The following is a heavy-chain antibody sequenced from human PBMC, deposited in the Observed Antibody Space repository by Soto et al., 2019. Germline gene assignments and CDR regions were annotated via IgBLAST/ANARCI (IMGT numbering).Heavy chain of an antibody. J-gene: IGHJ5*02. CDR3: ARDPGSGSYYGWFDP. CDR2: IYYGGST. CDR1: GGSISRYY. V-gene: IGHV4-59*01. D-gene: IGHD3-10*01. Sequence: QVQLQESGPGLVKPSETLSLTCTVSGGSISRYYWNWIRQPPGKGLEWIGYIYYGGSTNYNPSLKSRVTISVDTSKNQFSLKLSSVTAADTAVYYCARDPGSGSYYGWFDPWGQGTLVTVSS.